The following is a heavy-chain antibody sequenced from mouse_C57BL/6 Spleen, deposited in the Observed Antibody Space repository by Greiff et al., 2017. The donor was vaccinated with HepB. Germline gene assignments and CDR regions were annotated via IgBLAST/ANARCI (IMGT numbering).Heavy chain of an antibody. CDR3: GRSGEYSRRNYAMDY. J-gene: IGHJ4*01. V-gene: IGHV1-80*01. Sequence: VQLQQSGAELVKPGASVKISCKASGYAFSSYWMNWVKQRPGTGLEWIGQIYPGDGDTNYNGKLKGKATLTADKSSSTAYMQLSSLTSEDSAVYFCGRSGEYSRRNYAMDYWGQGTSVTVSS. D-gene: IGHD5-1*01. CDR2: IYPGDGDT. CDR1: GYAFSSYW.